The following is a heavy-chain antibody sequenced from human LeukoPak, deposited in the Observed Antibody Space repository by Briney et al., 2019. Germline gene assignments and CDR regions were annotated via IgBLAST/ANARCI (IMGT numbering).Heavy chain of an antibody. V-gene: IGHV3-74*01. CDR3: ARHPRVYCSSTSCYGGYFDY. J-gene: IGHJ4*02. CDR1: GFTFSSYW. CDR2: INSDGSST. Sequence: PGGSLRLSCAASGFTFSSYWMHWVRQAPGKGLVWVSRINSDGSSTSYADSVKGRFTISRDNAKNTLYLQMNSLRAEDTAVYYCARHPRVYCSSTSCYGGYFDYWGQGTLVTVSS. D-gene: IGHD2-2*01.